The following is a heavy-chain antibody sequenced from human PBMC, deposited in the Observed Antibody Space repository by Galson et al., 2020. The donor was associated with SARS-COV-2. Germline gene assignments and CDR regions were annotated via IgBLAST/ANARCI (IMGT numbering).Heavy chain of an antibody. CDR2: IDRPGIEG. CDR3: AREAWWRLDT. CDR1: GFTFSSHY. V-gene: IGHV3-7*05. D-gene: IGHD2-8*02. Sequence: GESLKISCGDSGFTFSSHYMAWVRQTPGKGLEWVAKIDRPGIEGYYVDSVKGRFIISRDNAKSSLFLQMNDLRVEDTAVYYCAREAWWRLDTWGQGTLVTVSA. J-gene: IGHJ1*01.